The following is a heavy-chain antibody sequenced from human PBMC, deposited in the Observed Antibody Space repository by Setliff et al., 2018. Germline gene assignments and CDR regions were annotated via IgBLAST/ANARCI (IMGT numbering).Heavy chain of an antibody. D-gene: IGHD4-17*01. V-gene: IGHV4-59*11. CDR2: IYYSGST. CDR1: GGSISSHY. CDR3: ARTVTNGFYPDS. Sequence: SETLSLTCTVSGGSISSHYWSWIRQPPGKGLEWIGSIYYSGSTYYNPSLKSRVTISVDKSNSQFFLRLNSVTAADTAVYYCARTVTNGFYPDSWGQGTLVTVSS. J-gene: IGHJ5*01.